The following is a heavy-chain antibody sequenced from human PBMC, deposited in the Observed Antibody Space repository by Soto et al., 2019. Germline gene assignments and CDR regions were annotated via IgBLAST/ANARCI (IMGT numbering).Heavy chain of an antibody. V-gene: IGHV4-59*01. Sequence: SETLSLTCTVSGGSISSYYWSWIRQPPGKGLEWIGYIYYSGSTNYNPSLKSRVTISVDTSKNQFSLKLSSVTAADTAVYYCARYYYDSSGYYSVDYWGQGTLVTVSS. CDR1: GGSISSYY. CDR3: ARYYYDSSGYYSVDY. J-gene: IGHJ4*02. CDR2: IYYSGST. D-gene: IGHD3-22*01.